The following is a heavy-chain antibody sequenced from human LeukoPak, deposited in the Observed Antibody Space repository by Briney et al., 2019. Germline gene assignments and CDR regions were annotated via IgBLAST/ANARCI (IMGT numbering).Heavy chain of an antibody. Sequence: GSLRLSCAASGFTFSTYAISWVRQAPGKGPEWVSCISSTSNYIFYADSVRGRFTISRDNSKNTLYLQMNSLRAEDTAVYYCAKGSYSSSSEGAFDYWGQGTLVTVSS. J-gene: IGHJ4*02. CDR2: ISSTSNYI. CDR3: AKGSYSSSSEGAFDY. V-gene: IGHV3-21*01. CDR1: GFTFSTYA. D-gene: IGHD6-6*01.